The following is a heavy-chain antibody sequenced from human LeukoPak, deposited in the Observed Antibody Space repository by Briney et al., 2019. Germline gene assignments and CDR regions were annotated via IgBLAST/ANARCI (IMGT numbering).Heavy chain of an antibody. CDR1: GYTFTGYY. Sequence: GASVKVSCKASGYTFTGYYMHWGRQAPGQGLEWMGWINPNSGGTNYAQKFQGRVTMTRDTSIGTAYMELSRLRSDDTAVYYCARDFRAAMVSDWFDPWGQGTLVTVSS. CDR2: INPNSGGT. V-gene: IGHV1-2*02. J-gene: IGHJ5*02. CDR3: ARDFRAAMVSDWFDP. D-gene: IGHD5-18*01.